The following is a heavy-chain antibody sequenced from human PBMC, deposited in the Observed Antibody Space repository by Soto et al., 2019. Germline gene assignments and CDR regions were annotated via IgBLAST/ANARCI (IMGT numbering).Heavy chain of an antibody. CDR1: GFTFSSYW. V-gene: IGHV3-7*01. Sequence: EVQLVASGGGLVQPGGSLRLSCAASGFTFSSYWMSWVRQAPGRGLEWVANIKQDGSEKYYVDSVKGRFTISRDNAKSSLYLQMNSLRAVDTAVYYCARAFRGCSYGHNYYYCYMDVWGRGTTVTVCS. J-gene: IGHJ6*03. D-gene: IGHD5-18*01. CDR2: IKQDGSEK. CDR3: ARAFRGCSYGHNYYYCYMDV.